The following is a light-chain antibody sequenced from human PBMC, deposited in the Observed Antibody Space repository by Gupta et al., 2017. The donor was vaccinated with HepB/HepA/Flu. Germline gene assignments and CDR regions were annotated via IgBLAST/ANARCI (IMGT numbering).Light chain of an antibody. CDR3: QQSDNSPHT. Sequence: DIQMTQSPSSLSASIGDRVTFTCRANQTIDDFLNWYQLKPGKAPNLLIFAASTLQVGVPSRFSGSGSGTEFTLTIDGLEPEDFATYYCQQSDNSPHTFGHGTAVDIK. CDR1: QTIDDF. V-gene: IGKV1-39*01. CDR2: AAS. J-gene: IGKJ3*01.